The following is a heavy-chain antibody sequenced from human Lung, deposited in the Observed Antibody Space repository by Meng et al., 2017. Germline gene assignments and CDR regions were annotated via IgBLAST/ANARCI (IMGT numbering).Heavy chain of an antibody. V-gene: IGHV4-34*01. CDR3: ARGPTTMAHDFDY. D-gene: IGHD4-11*01. CDR2: INHSGST. Sequence: QGQLQQWGAGLLKPSETLSLTCVVSGGSFSDYYWSWIRQPPGKGLECIGEINHSGSTNYNPSLESRATISVDTSQNNLSLKLSSVTAADSAVYYCARGPTTMAHDFDYWGQGTLVTVSS. CDR1: GGSFSDYY. J-gene: IGHJ4*02.